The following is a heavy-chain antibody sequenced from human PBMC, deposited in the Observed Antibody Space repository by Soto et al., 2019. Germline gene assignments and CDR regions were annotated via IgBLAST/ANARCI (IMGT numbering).Heavy chain of an antibody. J-gene: IGHJ5*02. Sequence: GGSLRLSCAASGFTFSSYSMNWVRQAPGKGLEWVSSISSSSSYIYYADSVKGRFTISRDNAKNSLYLQMNSLRAEDTAVYYCARDTYYYDSSGPQFDPWGQGTLVTVSS. D-gene: IGHD3-22*01. V-gene: IGHV3-21*01. CDR2: ISSSSSYI. CDR3: ARDTYYYDSSGPQFDP. CDR1: GFTFSSYS.